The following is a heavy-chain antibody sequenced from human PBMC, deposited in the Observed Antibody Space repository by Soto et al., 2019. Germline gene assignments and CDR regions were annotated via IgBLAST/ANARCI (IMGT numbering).Heavy chain of an antibody. CDR3: ARDRIIGHSYYDY. CDR1: SGSVNIFY. D-gene: IGHD1-20*01. Sequence: SETLSLTCTVSSGSVNIFYWALMRQPAGKGLEWIGRIHISGTTNYNPSLSSRVTMSVDPSKNQFSLRLNYVTAAETAVYYCARDRIIGHSYYDYWRQGKLVTL. J-gene: IGHJ4*02. CDR2: IHISGTT. V-gene: IGHV4-4*07.